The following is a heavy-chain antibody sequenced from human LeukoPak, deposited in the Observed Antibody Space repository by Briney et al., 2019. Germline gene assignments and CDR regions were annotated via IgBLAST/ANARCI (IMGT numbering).Heavy chain of an antibody. Sequence: GRSLRLSCAASGFTFSSYGMHWVRPAPGKGLEWVAVISYDGSNKYYADSVKGRFTISRDNSKNTLYLQMNSLRAEDTAVYYCAVRESFDYWGQGTLVTVSS. J-gene: IGHJ4*02. CDR3: AVRESFDY. V-gene: IGHV3-30*03. D-gene: IGHD3-10*01. CDR1: GFTFSSYG. CDR2: ISYDGSNK.